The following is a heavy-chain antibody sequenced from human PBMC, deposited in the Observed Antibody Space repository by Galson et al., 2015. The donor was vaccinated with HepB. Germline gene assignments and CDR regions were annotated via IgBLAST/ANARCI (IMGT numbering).Heavy chain of an antibody. D-gene: IGHD6-19*01. J-gene: IGHJ4*02. CDR3: ARVSSSGWYHEGYYFDY. CDR1: GYTFTGYY. Sequence: SVKVSCKASGYTFTGYYMHWVRQAPGQGLEWMGRINPNSGGTNYAQKFQGRVTMTRDTSISTAYMELSRLRSDDTAVYYCARVSSSGWYHEGYYFDYWGQGTLVTVSS. V-gene: IGHV1-2*06. CDR2: INPNSGGT.